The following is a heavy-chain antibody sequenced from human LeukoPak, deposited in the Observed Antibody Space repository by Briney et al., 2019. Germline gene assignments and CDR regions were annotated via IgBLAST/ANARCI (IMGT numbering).Heavy chain of an antibody. CDR2: IEQDGSEK. J-gene: IGHJ4*02. Sequence: GGSLRLSCAASGFTFSSYWMSWVRQAPGKGLEWVANIEQDGSEKYYVDSVKGRFTISRDNAKNSLYLQMNSLRAEDTAVYYCARDPEWEMATSHPHWGQGTLVTVSS. CDR3: ARDPEWEMATSHPH. V-gene: IGHV3-7*01. D-gene: IGHD5-24*01. CDR1: GFTFSSYW.